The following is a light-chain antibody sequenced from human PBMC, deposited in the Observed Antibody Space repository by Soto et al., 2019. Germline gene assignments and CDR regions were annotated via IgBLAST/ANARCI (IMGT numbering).Light chain of an antibody. V-gene: IGLV2-8*01. CDR2: EVS. CDR3: SSYAGSNNYV. Sequence: QSVLTQPPSASGSPGQSVTISCTGTSSDVGAYNYVSWYQQHPGEAPKLMIYEVSKRPSGVPDRFSGSKSGNTASLTVSGLQPEDEADYYCSSYAGSNNYVFGTGTKSPS. CDR1: SSDVGAYNY. J-gene: IGLJ1*01.